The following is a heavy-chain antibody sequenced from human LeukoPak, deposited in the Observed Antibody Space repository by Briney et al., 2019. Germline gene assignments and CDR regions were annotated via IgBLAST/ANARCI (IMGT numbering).Heavy chain of an antibody. CDR2: IIPIFGTA. V-gene: IGHV1-69*06. Sequence: SLKVSCKPSGGTFSSYAISWVRQAPGQGREWMGGIIPIFGTANYAQKFQGRVTIPADKSTSTAYMELSSLRSEDTAVYYCARDGSDSGSYVAYWGQGTLVTVSS. CDR3: ARDGSDSGSYVAY. D-gene: IGHD1-26*01. J-gene: IGHJ4*02. CDR1: GGTFSSYA.